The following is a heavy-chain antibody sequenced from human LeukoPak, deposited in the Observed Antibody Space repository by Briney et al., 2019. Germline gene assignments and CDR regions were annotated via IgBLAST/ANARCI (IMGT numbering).Heavy chain of an antibody. Sequence: SETLSLTCTVSGYSISSGYYWSWIRQPPGKGLEWIGYIYYSGSTNYNPSLKSRVTISVDTSKNQFSLKLSSVTAADTAVYYCARDGYYYDSSGYSPWGQGTLVTVSS. J-gene: IGHJ5*02. V-gene: IGHV4-61*01. CDR2: IYYSGST. CDR3: ARDGYYYDSSGYSP. D-gene: IGHD3-22*01. CDR1: GYSISSGYY.